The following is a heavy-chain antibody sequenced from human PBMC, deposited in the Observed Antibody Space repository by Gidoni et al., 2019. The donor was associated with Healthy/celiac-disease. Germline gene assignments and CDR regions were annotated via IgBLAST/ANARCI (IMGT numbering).Heavy chain of an antibody. V-gene: IGHV3-74*01. D-gene: IGHD6-19*01. CDR3: ARDDSSGWYPLLDY. CDR2: INSDGSST. Sequence: EVQLVESGGGLVQPGGSLRLACAASGFTFSGDWMHWVRQAPGKGLVWVSRINSDGSSTSYADSVKGRLTISRDNAKNTLYLHMNSLRAEDTAVYYCARDDSSGWYPLLDYWGQGTLVTVSS. CDR1: GFTFSGDW. J-gene: IGHJ4*02.